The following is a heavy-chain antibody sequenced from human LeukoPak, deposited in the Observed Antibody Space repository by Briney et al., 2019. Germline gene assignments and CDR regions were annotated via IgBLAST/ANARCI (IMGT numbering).Heavy chain of an antibody. V-gene: IGHV3-21*01. CDR1: GFTFSSYS. CDR3: ASMMRVVPAASSIVTGAFDI. CDR2: ICSRSSYI. J-gene: IGHJ3*02. D-gene: IGHD2-2*01. Sequence: GASLILSCAASGFTFSSYSINCVQPPRGELLEWVSFICSRSSYIYYADSMKGRFTISRDNAKNSLYLQMNSMRAEDTAVYYCASMMRVVPAASSIVTGAFDIWCQGTMVTVSS.